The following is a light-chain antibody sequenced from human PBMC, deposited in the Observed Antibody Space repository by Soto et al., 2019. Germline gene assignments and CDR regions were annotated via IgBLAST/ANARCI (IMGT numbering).Light chain of an antibody. CDR3: QSYDSSLSGWV. CDR2: ANN. Sequence: QSVLTQPPSVSGAPGQRVTISCTGSSSNIGAGYDVHWYQQFPGTAPKFLISANNNRPSGLPGRFSGSKSGTSASLAISGLQAEDEADYYCQSYDSSLSGWVFGGGTKVTVL. J-gene: IGLJ3*02. CDR1: SSNIGAGYD. V-gene: IGLV1-40*01.